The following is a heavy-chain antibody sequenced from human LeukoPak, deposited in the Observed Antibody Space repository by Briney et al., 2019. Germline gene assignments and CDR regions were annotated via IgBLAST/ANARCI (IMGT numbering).Heavy chain of an antibody. CDR2: IYPGDSDT. V-gene: IGHV5-51*01. J-gene: IGHJ4*02. D-gene: IGHD3-10*01. CDR1: GYSFTSYW. CDR3: ARRYYYGSGSYYPNPYYFDY. Sequence: PGESLKISCKGSGYSFTSYWIGWVRQMPGKGLEWMGIIYPGDSDTRYSPSFQGQVTISADKSISTAYLQWSSLKASDTATYYCARRYYYGSGSYYPNPYYFDYWGQGTLVTVSS.